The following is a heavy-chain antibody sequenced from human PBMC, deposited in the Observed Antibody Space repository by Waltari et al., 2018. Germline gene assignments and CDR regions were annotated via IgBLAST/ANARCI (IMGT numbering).Heavy chain of an antibody. CDR2: INTNTGAT. J-gene: IGHJ3*02. D-gene: IGHD3-3*01. CDR1: GYSFTAHY. Sequence: QVQLVQSGAEVKKPGASVRVSCKASGYSFTAHYIYWVRQAPGQGLEWMGWINTNTGATNPAQKFQGRVTMTRDTSSRTAYMELSSLTSADTAMYYCARDLFPDFWSGYAFDIWGQGSKVTVSS. CDR3: ARDLFPDFWSGYAFDI. V-gene: IGHV1-2*02.